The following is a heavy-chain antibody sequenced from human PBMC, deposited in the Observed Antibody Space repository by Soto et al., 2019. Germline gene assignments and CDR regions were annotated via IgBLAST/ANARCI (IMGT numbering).Heavy chain of an antibody. Sequence: EVQLVESGGGLVQPGGSLRLSCAASGLTFSSYWMHWDRQAPGKGLVWVSRINTDGSSTTYADSVKGRYTISRDNTKNTLYRHMNSLRVEYTAVYYCARASGSNIHLCYWGEGTLVTVSS. D-gene: IGHD1-26*01. CDR3: ARASGSNIHLCY. V-gene: IGHV3-74*01. CDR2: INTDGSST. J-gene: IGHJ4*02. CDR1: GLTFSSYW.